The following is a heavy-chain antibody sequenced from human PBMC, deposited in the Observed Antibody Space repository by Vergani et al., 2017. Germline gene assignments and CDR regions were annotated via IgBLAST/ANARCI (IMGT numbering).Heavy chain of an antibody. CDR3: ARGAQLLIPPQSWFDP. J-gene: IGHJ5*02. Sequence: QVQLVQSGAEVKKPGSSVKVSCKASGGTFSSYAISWVRQAPGQGLEWMGGIIPIFGTANYAQKFQGRVTITADESTSTAYMELGSLRSEDTAVYYCARGAQLLIPPQSWFDPWGQGTLVTVSS. CDR1: GGTFSSYA. V-gene: IGHV1-69*01. CDR2: IIPIFGTA. D-gene: IGHD6-6*01.